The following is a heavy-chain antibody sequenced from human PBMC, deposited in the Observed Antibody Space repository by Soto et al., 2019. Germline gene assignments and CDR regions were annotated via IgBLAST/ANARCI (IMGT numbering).Heavy chain of an antibody. CDR1: GFTFSSYS. CDR3: ARDGVLRYSSGWYYGMDV. Sequence: GGSLRLSCAASGFTFSSYSMNWVRQAPGKGLEWVSSISSSSSYIYYADSVKGRFTISRDNAKNSLYLQMNSLRAEDTAVYYCARDGVLRYSSGWYYGMDVWGQGTTVTVSS. CDR2: ISSSSSYI. V-gene: IGHV3-21*01. D-gene: IGHD6-19*01. J-gene: IGHJ6*02.